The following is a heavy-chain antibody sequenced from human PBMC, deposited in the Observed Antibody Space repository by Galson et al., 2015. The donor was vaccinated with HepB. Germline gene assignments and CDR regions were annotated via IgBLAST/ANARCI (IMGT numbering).Heavy chain of an antibody. Sequence: SLRLSCAGSVLRFSPYAMSWVRQAPGAGLEWIAAISGSGGWNYYAASAKDRFTISRDSSKSTLFLQVNSLGAGDTAIYYCAKGSGETWYYFDTWGQGTLVTVSS. CDR3: AKGSGETWYYFDT. D-gene: IGHD2-15*01. V-gene: IGHV3-23*01. CDR1: VLRFSPYA. J-gene: IGHJ4*02. CDR2: ISGSGGWN.